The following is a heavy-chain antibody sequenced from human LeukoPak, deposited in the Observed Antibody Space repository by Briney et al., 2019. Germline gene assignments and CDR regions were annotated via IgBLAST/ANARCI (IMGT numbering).Heavy chain of an antibody. CDR3: ARDRTHTAMV. CDR1: GFTVSSNY. D-gene: IGHD5-18*01. J-gene: IGHJ4*02. Sequence: PGGSLRLSCAASGFTVSSNYMSWIRQAPGKGLEWVSYISSSGSTIYYADSVKGRFTISRDNAKNSLYLQMNSLRAEDTAVYYCARDRTHTAMVWGQGTLVTVSS. CDR2: ISSSGSTI. V-gene: IGHV3-11*01.